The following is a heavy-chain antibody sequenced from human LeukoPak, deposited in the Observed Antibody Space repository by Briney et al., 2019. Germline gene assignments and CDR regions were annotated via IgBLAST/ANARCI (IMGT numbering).Heavy chain of an antibody. CDR3: ARMTPYCSGGSCHFDY. CDR2: IDWDDDK. J-gene: IGHJ4*02. Sequence: SGPTLVNPTQTLTLTCTFSGFSLSTSGMRVSWIRQPPGKALEWLARIDWDDDKFYSTSLKTRLTISKDTSKNQVVLTMTNMGPVDTATYYCARMTPYCSGGSCHFDYWGQGTLVTVSS. CDR1: GFSLSTSGMR. V-gene: IGHV2-70*04. D-gene: IGHD2-15*01.